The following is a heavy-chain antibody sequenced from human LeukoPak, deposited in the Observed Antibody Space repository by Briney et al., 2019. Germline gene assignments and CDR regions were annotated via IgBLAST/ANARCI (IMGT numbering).Heavy chain of an antibody. Sequence: GGSLRLSCAASGFTFSSYAMNWVRQAPGKGLEWVSGISGSGLSTYYADSVKGRFTISRDNSKNTLYLQMNSLRAEDTAVYYCAKDRVQAAGDDAFDIWGQGTMVTVSS. J-gene: IGHJ3*02. D-gene: IGHD6-13*01. CDR2: ISGSGLST. V-gene: IGHV3-23*01. CDR3: AKDRVQAAGDDAFDI. CDR1: GFTFSSYA.